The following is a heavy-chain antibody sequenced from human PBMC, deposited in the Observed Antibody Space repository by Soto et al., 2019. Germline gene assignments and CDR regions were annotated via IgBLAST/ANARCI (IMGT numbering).Heavy chain of an antibody. D-gene: IGHD4-4*01. V-gene: IGHV4-59*01. J-gene: IGHJ4*02. CDR3: ASYRAPLYFES. Sequence: SETLSLTCTVSVGSISSYYWSWIRQPPGKGLEWIGYIYYSGSNNYNPSLKSRVTMSVDTSKNQFSLKLSSVTAADTAVYYCASYRAPLYFESPGPALLVTLSS. CDR2: IYYSGSN. CDR1: VGSISSYY.